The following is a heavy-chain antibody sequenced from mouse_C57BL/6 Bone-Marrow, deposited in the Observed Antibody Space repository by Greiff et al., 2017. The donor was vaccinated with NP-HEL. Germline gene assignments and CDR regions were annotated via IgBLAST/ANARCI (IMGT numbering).Heavy chain of an antibody. Sequence: VQLVESGAELARPGASVKLSCKASGYTFTSYGISWVKQRTGQGLEWIGEIYPRSGNTYYNEKFKGKATLTADKSSSTAYMELRSLTSEDSAVYFCGNYYGSSYAMDYWGQGTSVTVSS. D-gene: IGHD1-1*01. CDR1: GYTFTSYG. V-gene: IGHV1-81*01. CDR3: GNYYGSSYAMDY. J-gene: IGHJ4*01. CDR2: IYPRSGNT.